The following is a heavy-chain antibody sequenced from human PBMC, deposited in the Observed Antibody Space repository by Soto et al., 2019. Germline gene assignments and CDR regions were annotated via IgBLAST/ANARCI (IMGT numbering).Heavy chain of an antibody. V-gene: IGHV2-5*02. D-gene: IGHD2-21*02. J-gene: IGHJ6*02. CDR2: IYWDDDK. CDR3: AHSRCGGDCLQSYSAPYYYGMDV. Sequence: QITLKESGPSLVKPTQTLTLTCTFSGFSLSTGGVGVGWIRQPPGKALEWLALIYWDDDKRYSPSLRSRLTVTQDTSKNQVVLTMTNMHPVDTATYYCAHSRCGGDCLQSYSAPYYYGMDVWGQGTTVTVSS. CDR1: GFSLSTGGVG.